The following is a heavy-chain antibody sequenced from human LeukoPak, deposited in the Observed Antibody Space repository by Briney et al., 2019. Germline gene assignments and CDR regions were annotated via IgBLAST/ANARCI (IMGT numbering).Heavy chain of an antibody. CDR3: AREGPDYYDSRAFDY. Sequence: PSQTLSLTCTVSGGSISSGSYYWSWIRQPAGKGLEWIGRIYTSGSTNYNPSLKSRVTISVDTSKNQFSLKLSSVTAADTDVYYCAREGPDYYDSRAFDYWGQGTLVTVSS. D-gene: IGHD3-22*01. V-gene: IGHV4-61*02. J-gene: IGHJ4*02. CDR2: IYTSGST. CDR1: GGSISSGSYY.